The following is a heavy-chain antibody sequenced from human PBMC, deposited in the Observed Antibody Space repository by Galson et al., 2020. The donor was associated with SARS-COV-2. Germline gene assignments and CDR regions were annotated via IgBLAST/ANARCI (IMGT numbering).Heavy chain of an antibody. J-gene: IGHJ6*03. CDR3: ARGHQGVVSSPVLGLGPFYSYYYMDV. Sequence: SETLSLTCAVYGGSFSGYSWTWVRQAPGKGLEWIGEINFGGDTTYSPSLRSRVTLSVDTSKNQFSLKLRSVSAADTALYFCARGHQGVVSSPVLGLGPFYSYYYMDVWGKGTTVTVSS. V-gene: IGHV4-34*01. CDR1: GGSFSGYS. CDR2: INFGGDT. D-gene: IGHD3-16*01.